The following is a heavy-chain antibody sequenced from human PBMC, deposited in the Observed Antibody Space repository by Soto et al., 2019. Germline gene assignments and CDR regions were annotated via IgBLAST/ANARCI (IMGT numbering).Heavy chain of an antibody. CDR3: AKGSGYCSGGSCYFFDY. CDR1: GFTFSSYA. V-gene: IGHV3-23*01. J-gene: IGHJ4*02. CDR2: ISGSGGST. Sequence: EVQLLESGGGLVQPGGSLRLSCAASGFTFSSYAMSWVRQAPGKGLEWVSAISGSGGSTYYADSVKGRFTISRDNSKNTLYLQMNSLRAEDTAVYYCAKGSGYCSGGSCYFFDYWGQGTLVTVSS. D-gene: IGHD2-15*01.